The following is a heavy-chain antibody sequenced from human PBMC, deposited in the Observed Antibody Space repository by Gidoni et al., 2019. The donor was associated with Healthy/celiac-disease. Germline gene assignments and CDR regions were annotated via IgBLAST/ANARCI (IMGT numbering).Heavy chain of an antibody. CDR3: AKSPGATTSSPFDY. Sequence: EEQLLESGGGWVQPGGSLRLYCAAYEVTFSSYAMSWVRQAPGKGLEWVLAISGSVCSTYHADSVKGRFTISRDNSNNTLYLQMNSLRAEVTAVYYCAKSPGATTSSPFDYWGQGTLGTVSS. CDR1: EVTFSSYA. CDR2: ISGSVCST. D-gene: IGHD1-26*01. V-gene: IGHV3-23*01. J-gene: IGHJ4*02.